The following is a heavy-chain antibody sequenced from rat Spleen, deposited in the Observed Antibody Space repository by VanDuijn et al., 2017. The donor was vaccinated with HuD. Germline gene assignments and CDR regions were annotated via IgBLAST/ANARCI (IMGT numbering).Heavy chain of an antibody. Sequence: EVQLVESGGGLVQPGRSLKLSCAASGFTFSDYGMAWVRQAPTKGLEWVATISYGDSFGHSSTYYRDSVKGRFTISRDNAKSTLYLQMNSLRSEDTATYYCASPRVYGLMDAWGQGASVTVSS. J-gene: IGHJ4*01. V-gene: IGHV5-29*01. CDR1: GFTFSDYG. D-gene: IGHD1-4*01. CDR2: ISYGDSFGHSST. CDR3: ASPRVYGLMDA.